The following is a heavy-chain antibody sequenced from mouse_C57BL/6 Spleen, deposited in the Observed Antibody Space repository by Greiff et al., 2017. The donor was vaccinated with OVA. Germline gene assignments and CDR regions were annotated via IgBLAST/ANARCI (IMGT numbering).Heavy chain of an antibody. CDR1: GYTFTSYW. D-gene: IGHD1-1*01. CDR3: ARGDYGSSYLFDY. CDR2: IDPNSGGT. V-gene: IGHV1-72*01. J-gene: IGHJ2*01. Sequence: QVQLQQPGAELVKSGASVKLSCKASGYTFTSYWMHWVKQRPGRGLEWIGRIDPNSGGTKYNEKFKSKATLTVDKPSSTAYRQLSSLTSEDSAVYYCARGDYGSSYLFDYWGQGTTLTVSS.